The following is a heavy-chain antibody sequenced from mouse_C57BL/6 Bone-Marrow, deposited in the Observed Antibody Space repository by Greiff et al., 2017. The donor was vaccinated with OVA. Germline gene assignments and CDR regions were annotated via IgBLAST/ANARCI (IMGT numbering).Heavy chain of an antibody. CDR3: ARSRDYYGNYVHFDY. CDR1: GFSLTSYA. Sequence: VKLQQSGPGLVAPSQSLSITCTVSGFSLTSYAISWVRQPPGKGLEWLGVIWTGGGTNYNSALKSRLSISKDNSKSQVFLKMNSLQTDDTARYYCARSRDYYGNYVHFDYWGQGTTLTVSS. V-gene: IGHV2-9-1*01. D-gene: IGHD2-1*01. J-gene: IGHJ2*01. CDR2: IWTGGGT.